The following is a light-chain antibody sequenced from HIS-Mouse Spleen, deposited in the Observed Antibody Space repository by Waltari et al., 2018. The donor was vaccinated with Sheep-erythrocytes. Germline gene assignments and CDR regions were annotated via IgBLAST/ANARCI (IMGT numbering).Light chain of an antibody. CDR1: SSYVGAYNY. V-gene: IGLV2-11*01. Sequence: QSALTQPRSVSASPGQSVTISFIGTSSYVGAYNYVSWYQQHPGKAPKLMIYDVSKRPSGVPDRFSGSKSGNTASLTISGLQAEDEADYYCCSYAGSYNHVFATGTKVTVL. CDR2: DVS. CDR3: CSYAGSYNHV. J-gene: IGLJ1*01.